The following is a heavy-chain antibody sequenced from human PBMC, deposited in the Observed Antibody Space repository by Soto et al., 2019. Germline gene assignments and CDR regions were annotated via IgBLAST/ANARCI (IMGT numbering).Heavy chain of an antibody. CDR3: ARGGGWYVWFDP. D-gene: IGHD6-19*01. Sequence: ASVKVSCKASGYTFTSYAMHWVRQASGQRLEWMGWINAGNGNTKYSQKFQGRVTITRDTSASTAYMELSSLRSEDTAVYYCARGGGWYVWFDPWGQGTLVTVS. J-gene: IGHJ5*02. V-gene: IGHV1-3*01. CDR1: GYTFTSYA. CDR2: INAGNGNT.